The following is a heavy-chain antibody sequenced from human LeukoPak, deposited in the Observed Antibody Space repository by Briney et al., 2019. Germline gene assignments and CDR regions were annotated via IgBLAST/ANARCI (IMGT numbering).Heavy chain of an antibody. D-gene: IGHD2-21*02. CDR1: GFTLSTYA. V-gene: IGHV3-23*01. J-gene: IGHJ4*02. CDR2: ISGTGGST. CDR3: AKSRLVVTAMDY. Sequence: PGGSLRLSCAASGFTLSTYAMTWVRQAPGKGLEWVSLISGTGGSTYYADSVKGRFTISIDNSKNTLSLQMNSLRAEDTAIYYCAKSRLVVTAMDYWGQGTLVTVSS.